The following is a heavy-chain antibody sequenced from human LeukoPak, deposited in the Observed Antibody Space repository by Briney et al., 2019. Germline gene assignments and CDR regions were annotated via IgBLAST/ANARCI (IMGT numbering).Heavy chain of an antibody. V-gene: IGHV3-30-3*01. CDR1: GFTFSSYA. Sequence: PGGSLRLSCAASGFTFSSYAMHWVRQAPGKGLEWVAVISYDGCNKYYADSVKGRFTISRDNSKNTLYLQMNSLRAEDTAVYYCARFRLPYSSSWYGGAADYWGQGTLVTVSS. D-gene: IGHD6-13*01. CDR3: ARFRLPYSSSWYGGAADY. CDR2: ISYDGCNK. J-gene: IGHJ4*02.